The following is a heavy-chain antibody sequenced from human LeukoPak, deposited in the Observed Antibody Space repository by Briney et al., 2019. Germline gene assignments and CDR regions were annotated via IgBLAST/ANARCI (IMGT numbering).Heavy chain of an antibody. CDR3: ARVAFSGAVDY. D-gene: IGHD1-14*01. CDR1: GGSFSGYY. CDR2: INHSGST. Sequence: TSETLSLTCAVYGGSFSGYYWSWIRQPPGKGLEWIGEINHSGSTNYNPSLKSRVTISVDTSKNQLSLKLSSVTAADTAVYYCARVAFSGAVDYWGQGTLVTVSS. V-gene: IGHV4-34*01. J-gene: IGHJ4*02.